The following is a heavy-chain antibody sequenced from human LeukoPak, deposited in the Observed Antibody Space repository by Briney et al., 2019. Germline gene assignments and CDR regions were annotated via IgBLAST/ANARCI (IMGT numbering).Heavy chain of an antibody. CDR1: GYTFTSYG. Sequence: GASVKLSCKASGYTFTSYGISWVRQAPGQRLEWRGWISAYNGNTNYSQKLQGRVTMTTDTSTSTAYMELRSLRSDDTAVYYCARDRRGYSYGYFDYWGQGTLVTVSS. V-gene: IGHV1-18*01. D-gene: IGHD5-18*01. CDR2: ISAYNGNT. J-gene: IGHJ4*02. CDR3: ARDRRGYSYGYFDY.